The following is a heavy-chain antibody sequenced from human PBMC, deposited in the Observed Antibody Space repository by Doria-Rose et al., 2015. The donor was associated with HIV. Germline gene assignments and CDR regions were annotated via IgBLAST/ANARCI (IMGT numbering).Heavy chain of an antibody. CDR2: ICSDDER. Sequence: QVTLKESGPVLVKPTETLTLTCTVSGVSLSSPGMGVSWIRQPPGKALEWLANICSDDERSYITSLESRLTISRGTSKSQVVLTMTDMDPVDTATYYCARIKSSRWYHKYYFDFWGQGTLVIVSA. CDR1: GVSLSSPGMG. J-gene: IGHJ4*02. V-gene: IGHV2-26*01. D-gene: IGHD6-13*01. CDR3: ARIKSSRWYHKYYFDF.